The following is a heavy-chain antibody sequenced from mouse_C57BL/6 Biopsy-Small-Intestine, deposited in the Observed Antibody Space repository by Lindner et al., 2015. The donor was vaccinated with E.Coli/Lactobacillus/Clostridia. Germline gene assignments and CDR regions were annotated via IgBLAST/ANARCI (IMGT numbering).Heavy chain of an antibody. CDR1: GCSFTGYY. V-gene: IGHV1-31*01. CDR2: IYPNNGVS. CDR3: ARSEGSSGFFDF. D-gene: IGHD3-2*02. J-gene: IGHJ2*01. Sequence: VQLQESGPELVKPGASVKISCKASGCSFTGYYMHWVKQSHGNILDWIGFIYPNNGVSSYNQKFKGKATLTVDKSSSTAYMALRSLTSEDSAVYYCARSEGSSGFFDFWGQGTTLTVSS.